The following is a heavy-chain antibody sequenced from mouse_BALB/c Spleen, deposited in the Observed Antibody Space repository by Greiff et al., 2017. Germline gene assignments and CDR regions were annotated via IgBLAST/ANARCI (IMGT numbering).Heavy chain of an antibody. Sequence: VQLQQSGAELVRPGVSVKISCKGSGYTFTDYDMHWVKQSHAKSLEWFGVISTYYGDASYNQKFKGKATMTVDKSSSPAYMELARLTSEDSAIYYCARDYYGSSYFAYWGQGTLVTVSA. J-gene: IGHJ3*01. V-gene: IGHV1S137*01. CDR1: GYTFTDYD. CDR2: ISTYYGDA. CDR3: ARDYYGSSYFAY. D-gene: IGHD1-1*01.